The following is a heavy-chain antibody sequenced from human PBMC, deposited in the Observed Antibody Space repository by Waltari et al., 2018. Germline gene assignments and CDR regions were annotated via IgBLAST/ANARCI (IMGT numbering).Heavy chain of an antibody. CDR1: GYTFTSYT. CDR2: INTLTGNT. D-gene: IGHD3-10*01. V-gene: IGHV1-18*01. J-gene: IGHJ4*02. CDR3: GRVGVQSGADY. Sequence: QVHLVQSGAEMMKPGASVSVSCKASGYTFTSYTITWVRQAPGQGLEWMGWINTLTGNTDYAKNLQGRVTMTADTSTDTAYMELSNLSSDDSAVYYCGRVGVQSGADYWGQGTLVTVSS.